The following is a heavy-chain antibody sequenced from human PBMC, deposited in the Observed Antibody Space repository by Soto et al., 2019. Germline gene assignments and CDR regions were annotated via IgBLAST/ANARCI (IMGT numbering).Heavy chain of an antibody. D-gene: IGHD3-3*01. V-gene: IGHV3-64D*06. CDR3: VTSRGGANYDFFD. Sequence: PGESLTLSCSASGFSVSSISMHWDRPSPRRGVEKVSHMRSDGGRCYYADYVKGRFTISRDNSKNTLYLQMSSPRPDDSAVYCCVTSRGGANYDFFDWGQGNQVTVSS. CDR1: GFSVSSIS. J-gene: IGHJ4*02. CDR2: MRSDGGRC.